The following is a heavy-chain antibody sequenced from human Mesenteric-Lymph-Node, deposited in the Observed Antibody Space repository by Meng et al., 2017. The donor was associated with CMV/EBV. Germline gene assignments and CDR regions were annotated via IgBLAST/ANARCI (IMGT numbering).Heavy chain of an antibody. V-gene: IGHV3-30*18. CDR1: GCAFRRSG. Sequence: LSWAASGCAFRRSGMHWVRQAPGNRREWVTVISYDGNSKCYTDSVNGRFTISRENSKNTLYLQMDSLRAEDTAVYYCAKDSSTGFDYWGQGTLVTVSS. CDR3: AKDSSTGFDY. J-gene: IGHJ4*02. CDR2: ISYDGNSK. D-gene: IGHD2-15*01.